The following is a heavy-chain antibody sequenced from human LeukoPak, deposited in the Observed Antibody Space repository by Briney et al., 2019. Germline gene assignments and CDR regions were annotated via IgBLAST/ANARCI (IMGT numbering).Heavy chain of an antibody. V-gene: IGHV4-59*01. CDR3: ARARVVPAGNRLGWFYP. D-gene: IGHD2-2*01. J-gene: IGHJ5*02. CDR1: GGSISNYY. Sequence: SETLSLTCTVSGGSISNYYWSWIRQPPGKGLEWLGYISYSASSNYNPSLKSRVSISVDTSKNKFSLKSNSVTAAVTAVYYCARARVVPAGNRLGWFYPWGQGTLVNGSS. CDR2: ISYSASS.